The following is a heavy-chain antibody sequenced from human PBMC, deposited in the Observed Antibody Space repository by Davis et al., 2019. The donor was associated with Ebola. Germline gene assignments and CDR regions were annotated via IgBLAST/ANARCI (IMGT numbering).Heavy chain of an antibody. J-gene: IGHJ5*02. CDR1: GFTFSSYA. D-gene: IGHD4-17*01. Sequence: GESLKISCAASGFTFSSYAMSWVRQAPGKGLEWVSAISGSGGSTYYADSVKGRFTISRDNSKNTLYLQMNSLRAEDTAVYYCATPMTTVTAGWFDPWGQGTLVTVSS. CDR2: ISGSGGST. CDR3: ATPMTTVTAGWFDP. V-gene: IGHV3-23*01.